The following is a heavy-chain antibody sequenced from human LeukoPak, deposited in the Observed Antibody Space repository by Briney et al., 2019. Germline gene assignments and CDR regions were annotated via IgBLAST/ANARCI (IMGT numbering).Heavy chain of an antibody. CDR2: IYYSGST. D-gene: IGHD3-10*01. Sequence: PSETLSLTCTVSGGSISSSIYYWGWIRQPPGKGLEWIGSIYYSGSTYYNPSLKSRVTISVDTSKNQFSLKLSSVTAADTAVYYCARLALLWFGEQFYWGQGTLVTVSS. CDR3: ARLALLWFGEQFY. V-gene: IGHV4-39*01. CDR1: GGSISSSIYY. J-gene: IGHJ4*02.